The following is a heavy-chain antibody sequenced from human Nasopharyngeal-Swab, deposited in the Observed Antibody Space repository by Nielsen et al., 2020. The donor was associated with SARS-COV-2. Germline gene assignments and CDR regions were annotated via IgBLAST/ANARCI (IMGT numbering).Heavy chain of an antibody. Sequence: GGSLRLSCAASGFTFSSYAMYWVRQAPGKGLEWVANIKQDGSEKYYVDSVKGRFTISRDNAKNSLYLQMNSLRAEDTAVYYCARDFRDSAAVAGTVGAFDIWGQGTMVTVSS. CDR3: ARDFRDSAAVAGTVGAFDI. D-gene: IGHD6-19*01. CDR1: GFTFSSYA. J-gene: IGHJ3*02. V-gene: IGHV3-7*01. CDR2: IKQDGSEK.